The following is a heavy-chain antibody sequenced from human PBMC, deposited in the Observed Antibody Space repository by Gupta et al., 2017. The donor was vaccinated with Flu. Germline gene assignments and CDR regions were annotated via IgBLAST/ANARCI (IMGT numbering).Heavy chain of an antibody. D-gene: IGHD3-22*01. J-gene: IGHJ4*02. CDR1: GFTFGGNA. CDR2: ISGSGGST. Sequence: EVQLLESGGGWLQPGGSLSLSCAAPGFTFGGNAITWAAQAPGKGLEWVSAISGSGGSTYYADSVKGRFTISRDNSKNTLYLQMNSLRAEDTAVYYCAKDEITMIVVVITGFDYWGQGTLVTVSS. CDR3: AKDEITMIVVVITGFDY. V-gene: IGHV3-23*01.